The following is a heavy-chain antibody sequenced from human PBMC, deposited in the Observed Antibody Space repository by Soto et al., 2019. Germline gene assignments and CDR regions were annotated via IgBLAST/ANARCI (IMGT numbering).Heavy chain of an antibody. Sequence: EVQLVESGGGLVKPGGSLRLSCAASGFTFSSYSMNCVRQAPGKGLEWVSSISSSSSYIYYADSVKGRFTIARDNAKNSLYLQMNSLRAEDTAGYYCARVRDVGAASYFDFWGQGTLGTVSS. CDR1: GFTFSSYS. CDR3: ARVRDVGAASYFDF. CDR2: ISSSSSYI. J-gene: IGHJ4*02. V-gene: IGHV3-21*01. D-gene: IGHD1-26*01.